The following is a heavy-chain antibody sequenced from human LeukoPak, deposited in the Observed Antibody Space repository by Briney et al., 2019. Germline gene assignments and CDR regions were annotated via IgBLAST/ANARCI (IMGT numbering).Heavy chain of an antibody. J-gene: IGHJ4*02. V-gene: IGHV1-46*01. CDR3: ARALYTSRSYLATFSPTNFDY. D-gene: IGHD6-13*01. CDR2: INPSGDSP. Sequence: ASVKVSCKASGYTFSDYYMHWVRQAPGQGLEWMGIINPSGDSPTYAQKFQGRVTITADKSTSTAYMELSSLRSEDTAVYYCARALYTSRSYLATFSPTNFDYWGQGTLVTVSA. CDR1: GYTFSDYY.